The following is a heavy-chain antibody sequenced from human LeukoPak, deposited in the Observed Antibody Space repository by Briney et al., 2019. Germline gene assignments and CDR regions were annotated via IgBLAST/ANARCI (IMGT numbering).Heavy chain of an antibody. J-gene: IGHJ1*01. V-gene: IGHV4-59*01. D-gene: IGHD3-16*01. CDR3: ARGDYIRGNIHYNAEYFQH. Sequence: SETLSLTGTVFTGSISSFYWRWHRQPPRKRPEGIGYVDYSGNTLFNPSLSSRSTISLDTSMRQFFLRLSSFTAADSAVYFCARGDYIRGNIHYNAEYFQHWGQGMAVTVSS. CDR1: TGSISSFY. CDR2: VDYSGNT.